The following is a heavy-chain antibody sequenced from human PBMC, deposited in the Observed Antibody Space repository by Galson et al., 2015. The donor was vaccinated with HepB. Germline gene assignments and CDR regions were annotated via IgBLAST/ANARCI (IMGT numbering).Heavy chain of an antibody. J-gene: IGHJ4*02. D-gene: IGHD5-24*01. V-gene: IGHV3-23*01. CDR3: AKWARRDGYNFDY. CDR2: ISGSGGST. Sequence: SLRLSCAASGFTFSIYAMSWVRQAPGKGLEWVSGISGSGGSTWYADSVKGRFTISRDNSKNTLSLQMNSLRAEDTAVYYCAKWARRDGYNFDYWGQGALVTVSS. CDR1: GFTFSIYA.